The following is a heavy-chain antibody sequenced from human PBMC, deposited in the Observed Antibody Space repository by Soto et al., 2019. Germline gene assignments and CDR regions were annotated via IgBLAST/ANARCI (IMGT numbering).Heavy chain of an antibody. V-gene: IGHV4-30-2*01. CDR3: ARAHYGPSGYYFDS. Sequence: SATRAITCAVSGGSLSSSAYSWSWIRQPPQKGLEWIGFIYQTGSTYYSPSLKSRVTISVDKSKNQFSLILNSVTAADTAIYYCARAHYGPSGYYFDSWGQGTLVTVSS. J-gene: IGHJ4*02. D-gene: IGHD3-22*01. CDR1: GGSLSSSAYS. CDR2: IYQTGST.